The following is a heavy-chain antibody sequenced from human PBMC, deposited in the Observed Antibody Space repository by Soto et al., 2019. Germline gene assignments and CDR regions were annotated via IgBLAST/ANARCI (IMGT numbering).Heavy chain of an antibody. CDR3: ARESLDSSGWYLEYFDY. CDR2: IIPIFGTA. CDR1: GGTFSSYA. J-gene: IGHJ4*02. Sequence: GASVKVSCKASGGTFSSYAISWVRQAPGQGLEWMGGIIPIFGTANYAQKFQGRVTITADESTSTAYMELSSLRSEDTAVYYCARESLDSSGWYLEYFDYWGQGTLVTVSS. V-gene: IGHV1-69*13. D-gene: IGHD6-19*01.